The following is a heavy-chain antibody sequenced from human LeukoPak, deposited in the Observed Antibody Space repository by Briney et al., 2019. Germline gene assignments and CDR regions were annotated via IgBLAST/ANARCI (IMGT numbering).Heavy chain of an antibody. CDR3: ARANKGPDY. CDR2: INPNSGGT. J-gene: IGHJ4*02. D-gene: IGHD4/OR15-4a*01. CDR1: GYTFTSYY. Sequence: GASVKVSCKASGYTFTSYYIHWVRQAPGQGLEWMGWINPNSGGTNYAQKFQGRVTITRDTSASTAYMELSSLRSEDTAVYYCARANKGPDYWGQGTLVTVSS. V-gene: IGHV1-2*02.